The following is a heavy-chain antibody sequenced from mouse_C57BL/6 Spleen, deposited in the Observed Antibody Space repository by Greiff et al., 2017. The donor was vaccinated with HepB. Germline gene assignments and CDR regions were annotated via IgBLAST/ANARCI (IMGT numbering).Heavy chain of an antibody. V-gene: IGHV3-6*01. D-gene: IGHD2-3*01. J-gene: IGHJ2*01. Sequence: EVQLQESGPGLVKPSQSLSLTCSVTGYSITSGYYWNWIRQFPGNKLEWMGYISYDGSNNYNPSLKNRISITRDTSKNQFFLKLNSVTTEDTATYYCARVYDGYYFDYWGQGTTLTVSS. CDR2: ISYDGSN. CDR3: ARVYDGYYFDY. CDR1: GYSITSGYY.